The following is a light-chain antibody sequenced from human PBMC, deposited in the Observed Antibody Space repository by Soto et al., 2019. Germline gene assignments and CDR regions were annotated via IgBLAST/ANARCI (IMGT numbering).Light chain of an antibody. CDR1: SSDVGGYNY. V-gene: IGLV2-14*01. CDR3: SSYTSSSTLV. J-gene: IGLJ1*01. Sequence: QSALTQPASVSGSPGQSITISCTGTSSDVGGYNYVSWYQQHPGKAPKLMIYDVSNRPSGVSNRFSGSKSGNTASLTISGLQADDEADYYCSSYTSSSTLVFGTGTK. CDR2: DVS.